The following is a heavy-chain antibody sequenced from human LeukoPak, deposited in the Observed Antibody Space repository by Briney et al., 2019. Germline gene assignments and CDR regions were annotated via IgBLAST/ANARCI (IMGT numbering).Heavy chain of an antibody. CDR1: GFTFSSYW. CDR3: ARDGGLAPYSSSTPFDY. J-gene: IGHJ4*02. Sequence: GGSLRLSCAASGFTFSSYWMHWVRQAPGKGLVWVSRINSDGSSTSYADSVKGRFTISRDNSKNTLYLQMNSLRAEDTAVYYCARDGGLAPYSSSTPFDYWGQGTLVTVSS. CDR2: INSDGSST. D-gene: IGHD6-6*01. V-gene: IGHV3-74*01.